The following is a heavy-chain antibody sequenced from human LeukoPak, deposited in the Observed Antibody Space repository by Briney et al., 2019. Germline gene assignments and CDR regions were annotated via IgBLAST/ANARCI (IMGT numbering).Heavy chain of an antibody. CDR3: ARDTFYDFWSGRGIEH. V-gene: IGHV1-69*06. Sequence: SVKVSCKASGGTFSSYAISWVRQAPGQGLEWMGGIIPIFGTANYAQKFQGRVTITADKSTSTAYMELSSLRAEDTAVYYCARDTFYDFWSGRGIEHWGQGTLVTVSS. D-gene: IGHD3-3*01. J-gene: IGHJ1*01. CDR2: IIPIFGTA. CDR1: GGTFSSYA.